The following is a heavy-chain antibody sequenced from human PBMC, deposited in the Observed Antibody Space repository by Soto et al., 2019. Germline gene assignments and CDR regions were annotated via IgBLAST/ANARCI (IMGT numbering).Heavy chain of an antibody. CDR2: IWHDGNDK. D-gene: IGHD4-4*01. CDR3: ARIPFPPADDYNHFQDVFDI. CDR1: GFTFRSYG. Sequence: QVQLVESGGGVVRPGRSLTLSCAASGFTFRSYGIHWVRQAPGKGLEWVAIIWHDGNDKFYADPVKGRFTVSRDNSKNKLYLQMNSLRPEDTTVYFCARIPFPPADDYNHFQDVFDIWGQGTMVTVSS. J-gene: IGHJ3*02. V-gene: IGHV3-33*01.